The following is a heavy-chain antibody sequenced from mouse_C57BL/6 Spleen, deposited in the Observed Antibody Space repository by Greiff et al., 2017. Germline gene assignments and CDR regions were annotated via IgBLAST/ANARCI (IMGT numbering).Heavy chain of an antibody. CDR2: INPSSGYT. D-gene: IGHD2-5*01. Sequence: QVQLQQSGAELAKPGASVKLSCKASGYTFTSYWMHWVKQRPGQGLEWIGYINPSSGYTKYNQKFKDKATLTADKSSSTAYMQLSSLTYEDSAVYYCASGHYSNYEGVGYFDYRGQGTTLTGSS. CDR1: GYTFTSYW. J-gene: IGHJ2*01. CDR3: ASGHYSNYEGVGYFDY. V-gene: IGHV1-7*01.